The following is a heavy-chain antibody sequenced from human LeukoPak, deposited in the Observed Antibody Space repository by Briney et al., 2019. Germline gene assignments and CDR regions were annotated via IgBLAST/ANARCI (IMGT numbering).Heavy chain of an antibody. CDR2: IYTSGST. J-gene: IGHJ4*02. CDR1: GGSISSGSYY. V-gene: IGHV4-61*02. CDR3: ARVLGYGDYGYFDY. D-gene: IGHD4-17*01. Sequence: PSETLSLTCTVSGGSISSGSYYRSWIRQPAGKGLEWIGRIYTSGSTNYNPSLKSRVTISVDTSKNQLSLKLSSVTAADTAVYYCARVLGYGDYGYFDYWGQGTLVTISS.